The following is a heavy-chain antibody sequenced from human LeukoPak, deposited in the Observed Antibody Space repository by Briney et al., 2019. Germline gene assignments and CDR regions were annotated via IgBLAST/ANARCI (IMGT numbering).Heavy chain of an antibody. CDR3: ARVQNPPWKSVLSDSYMDV. CDR1: GGTFSSYA. V-gene: IGHV1-69*05. J-gene: IGHJ6*03. D-gene: IGHD3-9*01. Sequence: SVKVSCKASGGTFSSYAISLVRQAPGQGLEWMGGIIPIFGTANYAQKFQGRVTITTDESTSTAYMELSSLRSEDTAVYYCARVQNPPWKSVLSDSYMDVWGKGTTVTVSS. CDR2: IIPIFGTA.